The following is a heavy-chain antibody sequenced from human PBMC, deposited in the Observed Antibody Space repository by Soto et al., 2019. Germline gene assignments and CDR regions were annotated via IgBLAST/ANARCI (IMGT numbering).Heavy chain of an antibody. J-gene: IGHJ4*02. Sequence: TCTVSGISVSTSDYYWGWVRQPPGKGLDWIGNIYYSGSTFYNPSLRSRVTLSVDTSKNQFSLRLNSVTVADTAVYFCAGFVVPASRNSDFDYWGQGTLVTVSS. D-gene: IGHD2-15*01. CDR3: AGFVVPASRNSDFDY. CDR2: IYYSGST. V-gene: IGHV4-39*01. CDR1: GISVSTSDYY.